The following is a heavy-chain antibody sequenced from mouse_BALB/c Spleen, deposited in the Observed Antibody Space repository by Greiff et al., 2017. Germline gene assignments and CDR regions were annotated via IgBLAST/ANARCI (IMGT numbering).Heavy chain of an antibody. CDR3: AREIYYDYDEGGFGY. CDR2: IYPGDGDT. CDR1: GYAFSSYW. Sequence: VQLQQSGAELVRPGSSVKISCKASGYAFSSYWMNWVKQRPGQGLEWIGQIYPGDGDTNYNGKFTGKATLTADKSSSTAYMQLSSLTSENSAVYFCAREIYYDYDEGGFGYWGQGTTLTVSS. J-gene: IGHJ2*01. D-gene: IGHD2-4*01. V-gene: IGHV1-80*01.